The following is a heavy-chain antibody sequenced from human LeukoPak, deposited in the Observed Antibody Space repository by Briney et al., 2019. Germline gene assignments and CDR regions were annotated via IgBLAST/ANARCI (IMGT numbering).Heavy chain of an antibody. J-gene: IGHJ4*02. CDR2: IYIGGST. CDR3: AREISRFGI. D-gene: IGHD3-16*01. Sequence: GSLRLSCAASGFTVSSNYMSWVRQAPGEGLEWVSSIYIGGSTYYADSVKGRFTISRDNPNNTLYLQMHSLRAEDTAVYYCAREISRFGIWGQGTLVTVSS. CDR1: GFTVSSNY. V-gene: IGHV3-66*01.